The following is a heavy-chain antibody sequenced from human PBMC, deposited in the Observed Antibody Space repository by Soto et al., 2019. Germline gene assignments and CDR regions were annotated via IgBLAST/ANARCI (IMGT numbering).Heavy chain of an antibody. CDR1: GFTFTDAW. J-gene: IGHJ4*02. V-gene: IGHV3-15*01. CDR2: IKSKTDGGTT. D-gene: IGHD5-18*01. CDR3: TTSSSLYSYGQHDY. Sequence: EVQLVESGGGLVKPGGSLRLSCAASGFTFTDAWMSWVRQAPGKGLEWVGRIKSKTDGGTTDYAAPVKGRLSISREDSKNTLYLQMKDLKSEDTAVYYCTTSSSLYSYGQHDYWGQTTLVTVSS.